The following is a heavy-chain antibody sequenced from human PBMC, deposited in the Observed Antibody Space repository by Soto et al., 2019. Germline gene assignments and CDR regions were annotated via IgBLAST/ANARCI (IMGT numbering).Heavy chain of an antibody. CDR2: ISSSSSYI. D-gene: IGHD3-22*01. Sequence: LRLSCAASGFTFSSYSMNWVRQAPGKGLEWVSSISSSSSYIYYADSVKGRFTISRDNAKNSLYLQMNSLRAEDTAVYYCATQFMYYDSSGPHSPYYYGMDVWGQGTTVTVSS. J-gene: IGHJ6*02. V-gene: IGHV3-21*01. CDR1: GFTFSSYS. CDR3: ATQFMYYDSSGPHSPYYYGMDV.